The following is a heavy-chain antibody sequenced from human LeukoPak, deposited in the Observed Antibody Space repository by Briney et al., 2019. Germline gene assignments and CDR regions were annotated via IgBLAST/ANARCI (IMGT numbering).Heavy chain of an antibody. J-gene: IGHJ4*02. CDR3: ARDVCSSTNCYVFDY. V-gene: IGHV3-7*01. D-gene: IGHD2-2*01. Sequence: GGSLRLSCAASGFTFSSYWMSWVRQAPGKGLEWVANIKQDGSEKYYVDSVKGRFTISRDNAKNSLYLQMNSLRAEDTAVYYCARDVCSSTNCYVFDYWGQGTLVTVSS. CDR2: IKQDGSEK. CDR1: GFTFSSYW.